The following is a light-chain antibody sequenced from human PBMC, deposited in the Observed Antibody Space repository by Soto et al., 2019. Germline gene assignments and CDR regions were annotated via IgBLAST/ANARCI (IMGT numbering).Light chain of an antibody. CDR2: GAS. V-gene: IGKV3-20*01. CDR1: QSFNSSY. J-gene: IGKJ1*01. Sequence: EIVLTQSPGTLSLSPGERATLSCRARQSFNSSYLAWYQQKPGQAPRLLIYGASRRATGIPDRFSGSGSGTDFTLTISRLEPEDFAVYYCQQYGSSPWTFGQGTKVDI. CDR3: QQYGSSPWT.